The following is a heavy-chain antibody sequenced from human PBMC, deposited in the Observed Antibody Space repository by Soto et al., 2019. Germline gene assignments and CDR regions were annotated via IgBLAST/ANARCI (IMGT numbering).Heavy chain of an antibody. D-gene: IGHD3-3*01. V-gene: IGHV3-15*01. J-gene: IGHJ3*02. CDR2: IKSKTDGGAT. CDR3: TTDWNGDAFDI. Sequence: GGSLRLSCAASGFTFSNAWMSWVRQAPGKGLEWVGRIKSKTDGGATDYAAPVKGRFTISRDDSKNTLYLQMNSLKTEDTAVYYCTTDWNGDAFDIWGQGTMVTVSS. CDR1: GFTFSNAW.